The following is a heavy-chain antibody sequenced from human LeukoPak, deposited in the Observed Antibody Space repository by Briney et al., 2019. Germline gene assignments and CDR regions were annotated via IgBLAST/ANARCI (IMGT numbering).Heavy chain of an antibody. J-gene: IGHJ4*02. V-gene: IGHV3-74*01. CDR1: GFTFSSSW. CDR3: ARDSIEGATRFDF. CDR2: IKSDGSRT. Sequence: GGSLRLSCAASGFTFSSSWMHWVRQAPGKGLVWVSRIKSDGSRTNYADSVKGRFTISRDNAKNMLYLQMNSLRVEDTAIYYCARDSIEGATRFDFWGQGTLVTVSS. D-gene: IGHD1-26*01.